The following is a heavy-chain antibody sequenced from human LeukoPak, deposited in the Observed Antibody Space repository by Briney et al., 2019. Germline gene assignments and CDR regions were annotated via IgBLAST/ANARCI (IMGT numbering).Heavy chain of an antibody. J-gene: IGHJ6*03. CDR3: VRQAYYYMDV. CDR2: VYPDDSDV. CDR1: GYNFTDYW. V-gene: IGHV5-51*01. Sequence: GESLKIPCKGSGYNFTDYWIGWVRQMPGKGLEWMGVVYPDDSDVRYSPSFQVQVTISADKSLTTAYLQWTTLKPSDTATYYCVRQAYYYMDVWGSGTTVTVSS.